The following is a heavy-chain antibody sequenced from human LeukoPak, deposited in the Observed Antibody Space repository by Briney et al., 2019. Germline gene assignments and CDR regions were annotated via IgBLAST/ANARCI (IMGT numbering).Heavy chain of an antibody. CDR2: ISSSSSYI. Sequence: GGSLRLSCAASGFTFSSYSMNSVRQAPGKGLEWVSSISSSSSYIYYADSVKGRFTISRDNAKNSLYLQMNSLRAEDTAVYYCAREDKAAPRRFDYWGQGTLVTVSS. V-gene: IGHV3-21*01. D-gene: IGHD5-18*01. J-gene: IGHJ4*02. CDR3: AREDKAAPRRFDY. CDR1: GFTFSSYS.